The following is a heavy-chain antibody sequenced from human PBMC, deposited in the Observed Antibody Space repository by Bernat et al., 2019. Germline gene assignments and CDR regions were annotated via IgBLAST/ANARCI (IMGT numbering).Heavy chain of an antibody. CDR2: ISRSSSYT. J-gene: IGHJ6*03. Sequence: QVQLVESGGGLVKPGGSLRLSCAASGFTFSDYYMSWIRQAPGKGLDWVSYISRSSSYTNYAYHVKGRFTISRDNAKNSLYLQMNSLGAEDTAVYYCARGTSTSAPYMDVWGKGTTVTVSS. CDR3: ARGTSTSAPYMDV. V-gene: IGHV3-11*05. CDR1: GFTFSDYY.